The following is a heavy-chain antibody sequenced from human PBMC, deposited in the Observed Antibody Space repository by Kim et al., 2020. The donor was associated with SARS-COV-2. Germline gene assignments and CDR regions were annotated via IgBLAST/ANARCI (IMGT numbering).Heavy chain of an antibody. D-gene: IGHD6-19*01. V-gene: IGHV3-23*03. CDR3: AKASGWYFVFDY. J-gene: IGHJ4*02. Sequence: YHANSVTGQFTIYRNNSQNTLYLQMNSLRAEDTAVYYCAKASGWYFVFDYWGQGTLVTVSS.